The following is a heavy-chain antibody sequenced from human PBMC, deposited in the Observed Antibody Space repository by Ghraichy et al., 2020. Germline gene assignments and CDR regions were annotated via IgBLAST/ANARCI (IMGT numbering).Heavy chain of an antibody. CDR3: ARAPNSYDSSGYFYHWYFDF. CDR1: GFTFSYYW. D-gene: IGHD3-22*01. Sequence: SLRLSCAVSGFTFSYYWMSWVRQAPGKGLEWVANINQDGSEKYYVDSVKGRFTVSRDTDKNSLYLQMNSLRAEDTAVYYCARAPNSYDSSGYFYHWYFDFWGRGTLVTVSS. V-gene: IGHV3-7*03. CDR2: INQDGSEK. J-gene: IGHJ2*01.